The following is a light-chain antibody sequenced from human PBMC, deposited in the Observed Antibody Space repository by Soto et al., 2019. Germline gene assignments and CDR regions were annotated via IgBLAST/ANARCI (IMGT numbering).Light chain of an antibody. Sequence: DVVMTQSPLSLPVTLGQPASISCRSSQSLVYSGGNTYLNWFQQRPGQSPRRLISKVSNRDSGVPDRFSGSGSGTDFTLQISRVEADDVGVYYCMQGTHWPVTFGQGTKLEIK. CDR2: KVS. CDR1: QSLVYSGGNTY. J-gene: IGKJ2*01. CDR3: MQGTHWPVT. V-gene: IGKV2-30*01.